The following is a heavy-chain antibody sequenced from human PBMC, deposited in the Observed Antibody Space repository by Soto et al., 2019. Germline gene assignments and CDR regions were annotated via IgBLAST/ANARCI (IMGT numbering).Heavy chain of an antibody. J-gene: IGHJ4*02. V-gene: IGHV3-23*01. D-gene: IGHD1-26*01. CDR1: GFTFSSYA. Sequence: PGGSLRLSCAASGFTFSSYAMSWVRQAPGKGLEWVSAISGSGGSTYYADSVKGRFTISRDNSKNTLYLQMNSLRAEDTAVYYCAKDKGVGLHREVPFDYWGQGTLVTVSS. CDR2: ISGSGGST. CDR3: AKDKGVGLHREVPFDY.